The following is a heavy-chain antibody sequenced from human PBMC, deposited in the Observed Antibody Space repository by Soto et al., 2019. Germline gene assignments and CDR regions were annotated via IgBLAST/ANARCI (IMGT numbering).Heavy chain of an antibody. CDR1: GFTFSSYA. V-gene: IGHV3-23*01. J-gene: IGHJ5*02. CDR3: AKGTSRTTTVSWFDP. CDR2: IIGSGVIT. D-gene: IGHD4-4*01. Sequence: SLRLSCAASGFTFSSYAMSWVRQAPGKGLEWVSAIIGSGVITYYADSVKGRFTISRDNSKNTLYLQMNSLRAEDTAVYYCAKGTSRTTTVSWFDPWGQGTLVTVSS.